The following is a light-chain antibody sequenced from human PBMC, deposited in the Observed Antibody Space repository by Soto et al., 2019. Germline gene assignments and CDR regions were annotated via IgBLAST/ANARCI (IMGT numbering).Light chain of an antibody. CDR3: QSYDRSLGGWV. Sequence: QSVLTQPPSVSGAPGQRVTISCTGSSSNIGAGYNVHWYQQLPGTAPKLLIYGNSNRPSGVPDRFSGSKSGTSASLAITGLQAEDGADYYCQSYDRSLGGWVFGGGTKLTVL. J-gene: IGLJ3*02. CDR1: SSNIGAGYN. V-gene: IGLV1-40*01. CDR2: GNS.